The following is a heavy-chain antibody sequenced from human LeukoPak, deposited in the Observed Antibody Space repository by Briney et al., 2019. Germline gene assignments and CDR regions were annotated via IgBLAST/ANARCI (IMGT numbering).Heavy chain of an antibody. D-gene: IGHD1-26*01. J-gene: IGHJ4*02. CDR3: ARVRPGSYNALDY. Sequence: PGGSLRLSCAASGFTFDDCAMSWVRQAPGKGLEWVSGITWNGGSTNYADSVKGRFTISRDNAKNFLYLQMNSLRAEDTALYYCARVRPGSYNALDYWGQGTLVTVSS. CDR2: ITWNGGST. CDR1: GFTFDDCA. V-gene: IGHV3-20*04.